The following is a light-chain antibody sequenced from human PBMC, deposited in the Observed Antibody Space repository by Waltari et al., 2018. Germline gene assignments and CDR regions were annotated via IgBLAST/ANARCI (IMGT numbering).Light chain of an antibody. V-gene: IGKV4-1*01. CDR3: QQYYSTIT. J-gene: IGKJ5*01. Sequence: DIVMTQSPDSLAVYLGERATINCKSSQSVLYNSNNKNYLAWYQQKPGQPPQLLIYWASTRESGVPDRFSGSGSRTDFTLTISSLQAEDVAVYYCQQYYSTITFGQGTRLEIK. CDR1: QSVLYNSNNKNY. CDR2: WAS.